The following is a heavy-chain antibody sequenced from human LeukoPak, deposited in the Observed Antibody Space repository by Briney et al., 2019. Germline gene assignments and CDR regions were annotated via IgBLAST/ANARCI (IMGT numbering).Heavy chain of an antibody. D-gene: IGHD3-16*01. V-gene: IGHV3-30-3*01. Sequence: GGSLRPSCAASGFPFSAYWVHWVRQAPGKGLEWLAVIAYDGSITLYTDSVKGRFTISRDSSKNTLYLQMNSLRTEDTAVYYCARDFLRGSPDFFDYWGQGTLVTVSS. CDR3: ARDFLRGSPDFFDY. CDR1: GFPFSAYW. J-gene: IGHJ4*02. CDR2: IAYDGSIT.